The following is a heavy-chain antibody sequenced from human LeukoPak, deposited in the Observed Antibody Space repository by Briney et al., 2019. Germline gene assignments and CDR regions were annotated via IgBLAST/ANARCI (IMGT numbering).Heavy chain of an antibody. V-gene: IGHV3-7*01. CDR1: GFTFSSYW. J-gene: IGHJ1*01. CDR2: IKQDGSEK. CDR3: ARVITVYNDYEEVAEYFQH. D-gene: IGHD4-17*01. Sequence: PGGSLRLSCAASGFTFSSYWMSWVRQAPGKGLEWVANIKQDGSEKYYVDSVKGRFTISRDNAKNSLYLQMNSLGAEDTAVYYCARVITVYNDYEEVAEYFQHWGQGTLVIVSS.